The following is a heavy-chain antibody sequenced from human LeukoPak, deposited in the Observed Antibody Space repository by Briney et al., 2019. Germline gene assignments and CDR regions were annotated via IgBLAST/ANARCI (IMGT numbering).Heavy chain of an antibody. Sequence: ASVKVSCKASGYTFTSYYMHWVRQAPGQGLEWMGIINPSGGSTSYAQKFQGRVTITTDTSASTAYMELSSLRSEDTAVYYCARVGAAAGPYYFDYWGQGTLVTVSS. V-gene: IGHV1-46*01. CDR3: ARVGAAAGPYYFDY. D-gene: IGHD6-13*01. CDR1: GYTFTSYY. J-gene: IGHJ4*02. CDR2: INPSGGST.